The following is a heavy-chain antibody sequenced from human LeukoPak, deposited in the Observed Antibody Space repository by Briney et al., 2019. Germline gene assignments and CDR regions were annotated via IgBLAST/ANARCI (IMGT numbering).Heavy chain of an antibody. V-gene: IGHV3-23*01. CDR1: GFSFSSFA. J-gene: IGHJ5*02. CDR3: TKDPNGDYIGAFDP. Sequence: GSLRLSCAASGFSFSSFAMTWVRQAPGKGLEWVSSITGGHYATYNTDSVKGRFTIPRDNAKNTLYLQMNSLRADDTAIYYCTKDPNGDYIGAFDPWGQGTLVTVSS. D-gene: IGHD4-17*01. CDR2: ITGGHYAT.